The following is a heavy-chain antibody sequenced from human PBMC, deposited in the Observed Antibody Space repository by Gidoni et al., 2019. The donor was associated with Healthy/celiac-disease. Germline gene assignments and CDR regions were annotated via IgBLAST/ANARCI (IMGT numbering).Heavy chain of an antibody. Sequence: QLQLQESGPGLVKPSETLSLTCTVSGGSISSSSYYWGWIRQPPGKGLEWIGSIYYSGSTYYNPSLKSRVTISVDTSKNQFSLKLSSVTAADTAVYYCARSLYDSSGYHGASDYYYYYGMDVWGQGTTVTVSS. CDR2: IYYSGST. CDR3: ARSLYDSSGYHGASDYYYYYGMDV. D-gene: IGHD3-22*01. CDR1: GGSISSSSYY. V-gene: IGHV4-39*01. J-gene: IGHJ6*02.